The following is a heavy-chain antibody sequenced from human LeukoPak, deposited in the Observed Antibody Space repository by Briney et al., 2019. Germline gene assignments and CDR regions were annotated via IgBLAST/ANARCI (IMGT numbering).Heavy chain of an antibody. J-gene: IGHJ4*02. Sequence: SETLSLTCTVSGGSISSSSYYWGWIRQPPGKGLEWIGEINHSGSTNYNPSLKSRVTISVDTSKNQFSLKLSSVTAADTAVYYCARGLGPTDSGGSCYFDPWGQGTLVTVSS. CDR1: GGSISSSSYY. D-gene: IGHD2-15*01. CDR2: INHSGST. V-gene: IGHV4-39*07. CDR3: ARGLGPTDSGGSCYFDP.